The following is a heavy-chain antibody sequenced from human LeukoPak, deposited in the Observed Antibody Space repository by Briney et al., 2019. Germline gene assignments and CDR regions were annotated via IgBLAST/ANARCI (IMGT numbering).Heavy chain of an antibody. J-gene: IGHJ2*01. CDR2: ITWNSGSI. Sequence: GGSLRLSCAASGFTFADYAMHWVRQTPGKGLEWVSGITWNSGSIVYADSVKGRFTISRDNAKNSLYLQMNSLRPEDTALYYCAKDHGLLEWSAGYFDLWGRGTLVTVSS. D-gene: IGHD3-3*01. CDR3: AKDHGLLEWSAGYFDL. CDR1: GFTFADYA. V-gene: IGHV3-9*01.